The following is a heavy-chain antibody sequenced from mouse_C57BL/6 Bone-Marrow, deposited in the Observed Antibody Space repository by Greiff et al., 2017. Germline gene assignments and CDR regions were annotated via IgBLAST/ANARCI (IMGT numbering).Heavy chain of an antibody. CDR3: ARHHGYGAY. CDR1: GYSFTDYY. D-gene: IGHD2-2*01. V-gene: IGHV1-39*01. J-gene: IGHJ3*01. Sequence: EVQLQQSGPELVQPGASVKISCKASGYSFTDYYMNWVQQSNGKSLEWIGVINPNYGTTSYHQKFKGKATLTVDQSSSTTYMQLNSLTSEDSAVYYCARHHGYGAYWGQGTLVTVSA. CDR2: INPNYGTT.